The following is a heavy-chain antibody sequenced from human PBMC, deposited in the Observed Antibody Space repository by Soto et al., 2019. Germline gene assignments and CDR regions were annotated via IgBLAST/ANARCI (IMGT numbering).Heavy chain of an antibody. CDR1: GFSFSTHA. V-gene: IGHV3-30-3*01. CDR2: ISYDGSNK. J-gene: IGHJ4*02. Sequence: QVQLVESGGGVVQPGRSLRLSCAASGFSFSTHAMHWVRQAPGKGLEWVAVISYDGSNKYYADSVKGRFTISRDNAKNTLYLQMDSLRADDTAVYYCASTGLAYCSGDCYPDYWGQGTLVTVSS. D-gene: IGHD2-21*02. CDR3: ASTGLAYCSGDCYPDY.